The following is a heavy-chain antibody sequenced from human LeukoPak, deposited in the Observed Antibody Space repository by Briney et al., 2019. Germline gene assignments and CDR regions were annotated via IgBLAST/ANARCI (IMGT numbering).Heavy chain of an antibody. D-gene: IGHD1-26*01. CDR3: ARGPQVGAFDL. CDR2: IIPIFTTA. Sequence: SVKDSCKAAGGTISNYVISWVRQAPGQGLEWMGGIIPIFTTANYAQKFQGRVTITADESTSIAYMELSSLRSEDTAVYYCARGPQVGAFDLWGQGTMVTVSS. J-gene: IGHJ3*01. CDR1: GGTISNYV. V-gene: IGHV1-69*13.